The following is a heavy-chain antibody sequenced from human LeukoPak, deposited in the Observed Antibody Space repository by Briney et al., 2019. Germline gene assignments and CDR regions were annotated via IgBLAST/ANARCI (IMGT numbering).Heavy chain of an antibody. CDR3: AVVGATAKDFDY. Sequence: SETLSLTCTVSGGSISSYYWSWIRQPPGKGLEWIGYIYYSGSTNYNPSLKSRVTISVDTSKNQFSLKLSSVTAADTAVYYCAVVGATAKDFDYWGQGTLVTVSS. V-gene: IGHV4-59*12. J-gene: IGHJ4*02. CDR1: GGSISSYY. CDR2: IYYSGST. D-gene: IGHD1-26*01.